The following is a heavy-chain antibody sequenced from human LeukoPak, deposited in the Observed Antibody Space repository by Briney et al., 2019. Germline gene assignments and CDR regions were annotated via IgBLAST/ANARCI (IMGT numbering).Heavy chain of an antibody. CDR3: AKSIRPLAAAGTIDY. CDR2: ISWNSGSI. D-gene: IGHD6-13*01. V-gene: IGHV3-9*01. J-gene: IGHJ4*02. Sequence: PGRSLRLSCAASGFTFDDYAMHWVRQAPGKGLEWVSGISWNSGSIGYADSVKGRFTISRDNSKNTLYLQMNSLRAEDTAVYYCAKSIRPLAAAGTIDYWGQGTLVTVSS. CDR1: GFTFDDYA.